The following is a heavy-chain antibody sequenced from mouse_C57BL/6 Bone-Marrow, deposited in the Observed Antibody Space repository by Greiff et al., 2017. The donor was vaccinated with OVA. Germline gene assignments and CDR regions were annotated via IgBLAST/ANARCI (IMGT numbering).Heavy chain of an antibody. CDR2: INPYNGGT. CDR1: GYTFTDYY. V-gene: IGHV1-19*01. D-gene: IGHD4-1*01. CDR3: TRGKNWDGY. J-gene: IGHJ2*01. Sequence: VQLQQSGPVLVKPGASVKMSCKASGYTFTDYYMNWVKQSHGKSLEWIGVINPYNGGTSYNQKFKGKATLTVDKSSSTAYMELNSLTAEDSSVYYCTRGKNWDGYWGQGTTLTVSS.